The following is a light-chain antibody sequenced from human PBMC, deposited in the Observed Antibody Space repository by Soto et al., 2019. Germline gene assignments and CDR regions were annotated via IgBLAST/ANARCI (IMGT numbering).Light chain of an antibody. J-gene: IGKJ2*01. CDR3: QQFAGSPAAFT. Sequence: ESLLTQSPGTLSLSPGEGATLSCRASQTVSSANLAWYQQKPGQAPRLLIYGTSIRATGIPDRFSGTRSETDFTLNIRRLEPEDVAVYYCQQFAGSPAAFTFGQGTKLEI. CDR2: GTS. CDR1: QTVSSAN. V-gene: IGKV3-20*01.